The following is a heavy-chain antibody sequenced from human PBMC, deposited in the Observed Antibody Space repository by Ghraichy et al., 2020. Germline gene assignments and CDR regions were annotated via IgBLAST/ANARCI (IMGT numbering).Heavy chain of an antibody. CDR2: FDPEDGET. V-gene: IGHV1-24*01. D-gene: IGHD2-8*01. CDR1: GYTLTELS. J-gene: IGHJ3*02. CDR3: ATSMYDPPIFDI. Sequence: ASVKVSCKVSGYTLTELSMHWVRQAPGKGLEWMGGFDPEDGETIYAQKFQGRVTMTEDTSTDTAYMELSSLRSEDTAVYYCATSMYDPPIFDIWGQGTMVTVSS.